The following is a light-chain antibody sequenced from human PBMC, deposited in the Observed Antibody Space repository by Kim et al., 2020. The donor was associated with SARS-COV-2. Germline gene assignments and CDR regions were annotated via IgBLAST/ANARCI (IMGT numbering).Light chain of an antibody. Sequence: GQSITLTCTGPSSDVGNYDYVSWYQQHPGKAPKLMIYDLTKRPSGVSDRFSGSKSGDTASLTISGLQPEDEADYYCSSYTSSTTYVFGSGTTVTVL. CDR2: DLT. J-gene: IGLJ1*01. V-gene: IGLV2-14*04. CDR3: SSYTSSTTYV. CDR1: SSDVGNYDY.